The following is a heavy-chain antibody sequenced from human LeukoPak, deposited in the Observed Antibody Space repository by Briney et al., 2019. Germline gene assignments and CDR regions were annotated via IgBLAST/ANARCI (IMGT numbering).Heavy chain of an antibody. CDR1: GGSFSGYY. J-gene: IGHJ4*02. Sequence: SETLSLTCAVYGGSFSGYYWSWIRHPPAKGLEWIGEINHSGSTNYNPSLKSRVTISVDTSKNQFSLKLSSVTAADTAVYYCARLHALRFLEWLPKHYFDYWGQGTLVTVSS. CDR3: ARLHALRFLEWLPKHYFDY. V-gene: IGHV4-34*01. D-gene: IGHD3-3*01. CDR2: INHSGST.